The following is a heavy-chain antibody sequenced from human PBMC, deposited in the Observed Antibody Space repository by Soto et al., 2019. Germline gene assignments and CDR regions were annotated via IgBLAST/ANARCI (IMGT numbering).Heavy chain of an antibody. CDR2: ISYDGSDK. Sequence: GGSLRLSCAASGFTFNTYGMHWVRQAPGKGLEWVAVISYDGSDKFYADSVKGRFTISRDNSKNTLYLQMSSLRPEDTAIYYCAKSPNFYCSSPNCYKYYFDYWGQGTMVTVSS. V-gene: IGHV3-30*18. J-gene: IGHJ4*02. CDR1: GFTFNTYG. CDR3: AKSPNFYCSSPNCYKYYFDY. D-gene: IGHD2-2*02.